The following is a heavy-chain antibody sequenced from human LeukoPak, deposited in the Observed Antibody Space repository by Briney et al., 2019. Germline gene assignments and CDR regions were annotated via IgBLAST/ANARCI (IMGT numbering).Heavy chain of an antibody. D-gene: IGHD6-13*01. Sequence: SETLSLTCTVSGGSISSYYLSWIRQPPGKGLEWIGYFFYSGSTNYNPSLKSRVSISVDTSENQFSLKLSSVTAADTAVYYCASQLRSSGYPLDSWGQGTLVTVSS. V-gene: IGHV4-59*01. CDR1: GGSISSYY. CDR2: FFYSGST. J-gene: IGHJ4*02. CDR3: ASQLRSSGYPLDS.